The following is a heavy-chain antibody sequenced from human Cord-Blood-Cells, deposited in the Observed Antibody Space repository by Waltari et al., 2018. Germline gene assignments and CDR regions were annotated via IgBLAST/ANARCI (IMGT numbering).Heavy chain of an antibody. V-gene: IGHV1-3*01. Sequence: QVQLVQSGAAVKKPAASVKVSCKASGYTFTSYAMHWVRQAPGQRLEWMGWIKAGNGNTKYSQKVQGRVTSTRDTAARKAYMELSSVRSEDTAVYYCAGGDSGSYFFFAFDIWGQGTMVTVSS. CDR2: IKAGNGNT. CDR1: GYTFTSYA. D-gene: IGHD1-26*01. J-gene: IGHJ3*02. CDR3: AGGDSGSYFFFAFDI.